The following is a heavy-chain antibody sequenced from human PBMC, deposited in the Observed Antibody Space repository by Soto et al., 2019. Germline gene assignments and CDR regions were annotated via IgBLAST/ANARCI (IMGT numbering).Heavy chain of an antibody. CDR2: VTPDGSLY. CDR1: GFTFSSCA. V-gene: IGHV3-30*18. CDR3: VKDRSDTWSFDY. D-gene: IGHD2-8*02. Sequence: GGSLRVSCVASGFTFSSCAMHWVRQVPCKGLEWLAVVTPDGSLYPYGDSVKGRFSISRDNSRKTLYLQMNSLRPEDTAVYYCVKDRSDTWSFDYWGQGTLVTVST. J-gene: IGHJ4*02.